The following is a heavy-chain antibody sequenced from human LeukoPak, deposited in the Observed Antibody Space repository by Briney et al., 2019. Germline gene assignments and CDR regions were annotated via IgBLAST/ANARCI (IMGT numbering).Heavy chain of an antibody. CDR1: GFTVSSNY. J-gene: IGHJ3*02. CDR2: IYSGGST. Sequence: GGSLRLSCAASGFTVSSNYMSWVRQAPGKGLEWVSVIYSGGSTYYADSVKGRFTISRDNSKNTLYLQMNSLRAEDTAVYYCASNEGYSSSWYRDAFDIWGQGTMVTVSS. CDR3: ASNEGYSSSWYRDAFDI. D-gene: IGHD6-13*01. V-gene: IGHV3-66*01.